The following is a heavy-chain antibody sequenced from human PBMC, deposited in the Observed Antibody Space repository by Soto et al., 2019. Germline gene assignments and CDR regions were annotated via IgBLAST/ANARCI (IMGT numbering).Heavy chain of an antibody. CDR1: GFGFSSYA. CDR2: IAYDGSDK. J-gene: IGHJ5*02. CDR3: AIDPKSYYGSGTYVWRWFDP. Sequence: PGGSLRLSCAASGFGFSSYAMHWVRQAPGKGQERVAVIAYDGSDKYYADSVKGRFTISRDNSKNTLYLQMNSLRAEDTAVYYSAIDPKSYYGSGTYVWRWFDPWGQGTLVTVSS. D-gene: IGHD3-10*01. V-gene: IGHV3-30-3*01.